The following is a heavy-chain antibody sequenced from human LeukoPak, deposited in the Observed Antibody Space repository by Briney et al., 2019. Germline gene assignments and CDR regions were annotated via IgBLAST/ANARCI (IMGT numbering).Heavy chain of an antibody. V-gene: IGHV3-21*01. CDR2: ISSSSSYI. CDR3: ASNSGTAMARYFDY. J-gene: IGHJ4*02. CDR1: GFTFSSYS. D-gene: IGHD5-18*01. Sequence: PGGSLGLSCAASGFTFSSYSMNWVRQAPGKGLEWVSSISSSSSYIYYADSVKGRFTISRDNAKNSLYLQMNSLRAEDTAVYYCASNSGTAMARYFDYWGQGTLVTVSS.